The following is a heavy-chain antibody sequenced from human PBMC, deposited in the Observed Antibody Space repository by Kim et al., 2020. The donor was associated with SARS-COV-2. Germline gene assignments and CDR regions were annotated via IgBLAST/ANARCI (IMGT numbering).Heavy chain of an antibody. CDR3: AKGSGGSGSYYNVNYYYYSMDV. V-gene: IGHV3-23*01. D-gene: IGHD3-10*01. J-gene: IGHJ6*02. CDR1: GFTFSSYA. CDR2: ISGSGGST. Sequence: GGSLRLSCAASGFTFSSYAMSWVRQAPGKGLEWVSAISGSGGSTYYADSVKGRFTISRDNSKNTLYLQMNSLRAEDTAVYYCAKGSGGSGSYYNVNYYYYSMDVWGQGTTVTVSS.